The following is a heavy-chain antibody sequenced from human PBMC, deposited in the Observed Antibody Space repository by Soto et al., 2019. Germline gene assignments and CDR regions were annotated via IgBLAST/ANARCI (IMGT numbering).Heavy chain of an antibody. CDR1: GYTFTSYG. Sequence: ASVKVSCKASGYTFTSYGVSWVRRAPGQGLEWMGWISGYNGNTNYAQKFQDRVAMTTDTSTNTAYMELRSLRSDDTAVYYCARDLVVQTTTGGVDFWGQGTLVTVSS. CDR2: ISGYNGNT. CDR3: ARDLVVQTTTGGVDF. J-gene: IGHJ4*02. D-gene: IGHD2-2*01. V-gene: IGHV1-18*01.